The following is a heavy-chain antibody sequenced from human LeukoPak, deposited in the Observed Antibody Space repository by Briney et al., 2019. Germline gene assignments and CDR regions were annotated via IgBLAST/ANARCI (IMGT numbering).Heavy chain of an antibody. V-gene: IGHV3-23*01. J-gene: IGHJ4*02. CDR3: AKELRRFGELLPVDY. CDR2: ISGSGGST. Sequence: GGSLRLSCAASGFTFSSYAMSWLRQAPGKGLEWVSAISGSGGSTYYADSVKGRFTISRDNSKNTLFLQMNSLRAEDTAIYYCAKELRRFGELLPVDYWGQGTLVTVSS. D-gene: IGHD3-10*01. CDR1: GFTFSSYA.